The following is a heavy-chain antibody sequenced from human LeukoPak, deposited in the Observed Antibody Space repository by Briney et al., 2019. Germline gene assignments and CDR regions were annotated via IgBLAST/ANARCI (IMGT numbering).Heavy chain of an antibody. V-gene: IGHV1-18*01. CDR1: GYSFNSYL. CDR3: ASGESREGYYYDSSGYSNWFDP. Sequence: ASVKVSCKASGYSFNSYLISWVRQVPGQGLEWMGWISGHNGNTDYAQKFKDRVTLTTDTSSSTAYMELRSLTSDDTAVYFCASGESREGYYYDSSGYSNWFDPWGQGTLVTVSS. J-gene: IGHJ5*02. D-gene: IGHD3-22*01. CDR2: ISGHNGNT.